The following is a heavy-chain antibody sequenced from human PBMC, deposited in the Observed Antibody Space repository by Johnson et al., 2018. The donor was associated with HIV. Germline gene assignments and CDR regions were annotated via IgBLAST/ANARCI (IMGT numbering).Heavy chain of an antibody. CDR2: IKQDGSEK. V-gene: IGHV3-7*04. Sequence: VQLVESGGALVQPGGSLRLSCAASGFTLSNAWMSWVRQAPGKGLEWVANIKQDGSEKYYVDSVKGRFPISRDNAKNSLYLQMNSLRAEDTAVYYCARAYYTFWSGYDAFDIWGQGTMVTVSS. J-gene: IGHJ3*02. D-gene: IGHD3-3*01. CDR1: GFTLSNAW. CDR3: ARAYYTFWSGYDAFDI.